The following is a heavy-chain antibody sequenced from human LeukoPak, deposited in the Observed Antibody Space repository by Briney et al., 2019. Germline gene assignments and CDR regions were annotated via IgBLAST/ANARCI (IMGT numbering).Heavy chain of an antibody. CDR3: AGHHPRNTVDF. CDR1: GASISSGDYY. CDR2: IHYSGST. V-gene: IGHV4-30-4*01. J-gene: IGHJ4*02. D-gene: IGHD2/OR15-2a*01. Sequence: SQTLSLTCTVSGASISSGDYYWTWIRQHPGTGLEWMGYIHYSGSTYYNPSLKSRLTISVDTSKNQFSLKLSSVTAADTAVYYCAGHHPRNTVDFWGQGTLVTVSS.